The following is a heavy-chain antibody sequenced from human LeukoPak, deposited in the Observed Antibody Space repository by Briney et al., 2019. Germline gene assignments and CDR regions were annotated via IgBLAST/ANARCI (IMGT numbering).Heavy chain of an antibody. CDR2: IIPIFGTA. J-gene: IGHJ4*02. Sequence: EASVKVSCKASGGTFSSYAISWVRQAPGQGLEWMGGIIPIFGTANYAQKFQGRVTITADESTSTAYMELSSLRSEDTAVYYCAGGAPRLTAKRGYSCYDWGGFDYWGQGTLVTVSS. CDR3: AGGAPRLTAKRGYSCYDWGGFDY. D-gene: IGHD5-12*01. V-gene: IGHV1-69*01. CDR1: GGTFSSYA.